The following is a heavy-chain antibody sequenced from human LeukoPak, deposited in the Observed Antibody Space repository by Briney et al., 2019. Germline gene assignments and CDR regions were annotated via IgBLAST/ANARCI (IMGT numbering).Heavy chain of an antibody. CDR1: GYTLTAYY. Sequence: GASVKVSCKTSGYTLTAYYMYWLRQAPGQGLEWMGWISTFNGNTNYAQKLQGRVTMTTDTSTSTAYMELRSLRSDDTAVYYCARGSYYDYWGQGTLVTVSS. V-gene: IGHV1-18*04. J-gene: IGHJ4*02. CDR2: ISTFNGNT. CDR3: ARGSYYDY.